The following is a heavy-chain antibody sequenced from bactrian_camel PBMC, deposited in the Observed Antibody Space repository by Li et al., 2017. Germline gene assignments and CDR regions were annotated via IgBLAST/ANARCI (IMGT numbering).Heavy chain of an antibody. J-gene: IGHJ4*01. V-gene: IGHV3S53*01. CDR3: AGSLRVWSVRLGRQNY. D-gene: IGHD2*01. CDR2: IASDGST. Sequence: HVQLVESGGGSVQAGGSLKLSCTRSGSIFSMWAMAWFRQAPGKERESLSTIASDGSTSYASSVKGRFTISQDNAKNTVYLEMNSLNPEDTAMYYCAGSLRVWSVRLGRQNYWGQGTQVT. CDR1: GSIFSMWA.